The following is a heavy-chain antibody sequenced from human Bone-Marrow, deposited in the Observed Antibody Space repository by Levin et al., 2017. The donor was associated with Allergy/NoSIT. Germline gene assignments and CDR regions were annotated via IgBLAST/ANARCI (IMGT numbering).Heavy chain of an antibody. J-gene: IGHJ4*02. Sequence: SGPTLVKPTQTLTLTCTFSGFSLTTSGVGVGWIRQPPGKALEWLALIYWDDDKRYSPSLKSRLTITKDTSKNQVVLTMTNGDPGDKARYYGAHEFEVGYCAGGNCYETIGAFDSWGQGTLVTVSS. CDR3: AHEFEVGYCAGGNCYETIGAFDS. D-gene: IGHD2-15*01. CDR1: GFSLTTSGVG. CDR2: IYWDDDK. V-gene: IGHV2-5*02.